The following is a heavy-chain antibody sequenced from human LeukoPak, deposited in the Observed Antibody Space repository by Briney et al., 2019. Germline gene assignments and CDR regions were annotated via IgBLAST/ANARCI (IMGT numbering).Heavy chain of an antibody. CDR3: ARETYHFGSGYDY. CDR2: IIPILGTT. V-gene: IGHV1-69*04. Sequence: ASVKVSCKASGDFFSNYASSWVRQAPGQGLEWMGRIIPILGTTNYLQKLQGRVTITADKSTSTAYLELSSLRPEDTAVYYCARETYHFGSGYDYWGQGTLVTVSS. CDR1: GDFFSNYA. D-gene: IGHD3-10*01. J-gene: IGHJ4*02.